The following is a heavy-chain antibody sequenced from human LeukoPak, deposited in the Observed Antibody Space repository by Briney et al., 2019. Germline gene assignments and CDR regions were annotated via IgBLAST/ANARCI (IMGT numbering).Heavy chain of an antibody. CDR1: GFNFSSYA. J-gene: IGHJ4*02. Sequence: GGSLRLSCAASGFNFSSYAMHWVRQAPGEGLEWVGLISYGGIDKSYADSVKGRFTISRDSSKRTLYLQMNSLRAEDTAVYFCVKAAPYYLDYWGQGTLVTVSS. CDR3: VKAAPYYLDY. V-gene: IGHV3-30*04. CDR2: ISYGGIDK. D-gene: IGHD3-16*01.